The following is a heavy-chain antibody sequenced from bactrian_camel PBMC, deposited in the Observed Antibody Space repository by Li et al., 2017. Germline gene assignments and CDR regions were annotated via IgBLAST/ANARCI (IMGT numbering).Heavy chain of an antibody. D-gene: IGHD2*01. J-gene: IGHJ4*01. CDR1: GYTYGSYC. Sequence: QVQLVESGGDTVQAGDSLRLSCVVSGYTYGSYCAAWFRQVPGKGREGVAIIDSDDTTTYADSVKGRFTSSKDKAKNAMYLQMNSLKTEDTAAYSCAAFGGGDCPISGYEGQGTQVTVS. CDR2: IDSDDTT. V-gene: IGHV3S9*01.